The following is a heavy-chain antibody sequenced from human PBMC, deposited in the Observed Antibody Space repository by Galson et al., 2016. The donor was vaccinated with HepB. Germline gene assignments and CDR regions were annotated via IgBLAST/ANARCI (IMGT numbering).Heavy chain of an antibody. V-gene: IGHV3-64*01. J-gene: IGHJ5*02. CDR1: GFTFRTWP. CDR3: VRGTTTASSSGWYDRNWFDP. CDR2: ISSSGLST. D-gene: IGHD6-19*01. Sequence: SLRLSCAASGFTFRTWPMHWVRQPPGKGLEYVSGISSSGLSTSYASSVRGRFTISRDNSENTLLLQMGSLRPEDMAVYYCVRGTTTASSSGWYDRNWFDPWDQGTLVTVSS.